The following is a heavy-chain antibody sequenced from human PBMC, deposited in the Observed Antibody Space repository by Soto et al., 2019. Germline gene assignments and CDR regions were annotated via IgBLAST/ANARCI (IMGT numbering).Heavy chain of an antibody. V-gene: IGHV4-59*01. J-gene: IGHJ4*02. CDR3: ARAAYSYGCDY. CDR2: IYYSGIT. D-gene: IGHD5-18*01. CDR1: GGSISSYY. Sequence: SETLSLTCTVSGGSISSYYWSWIRQPPWKGLEWIGYIYYSGITNYNPSLKSRVTISVDTSKNQFSLKLSSVTAADTAVYYCARAAYSYGCDYWGQRTLLTVSS.